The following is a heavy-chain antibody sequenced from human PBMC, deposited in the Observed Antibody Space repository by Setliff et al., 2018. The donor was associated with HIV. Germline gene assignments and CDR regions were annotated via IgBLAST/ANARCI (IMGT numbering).Heavy chain of an antibody. CDR1: GFTFSNFE. Sequence: PGGSLRLSCAASGFTFSNFEMNWVRQAPGKGLEWVSYISRTGSTVYYADSVKGRFTISRDNAKISLQLQMNSLRVEDTGIYYCAREAGYCGGDSALDIWGQGTMVTVSS. CDR3: AREAGYCGGDSALDI. D-gene: IGHD2-21*02. CDR2: ISRTGSTV. V-gene: IGHV3-48*03. J-gene: IGHJ3*02.